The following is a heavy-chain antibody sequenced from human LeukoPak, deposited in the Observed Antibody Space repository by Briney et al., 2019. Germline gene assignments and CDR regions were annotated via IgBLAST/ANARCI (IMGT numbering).Heavy chain of an antibody. CDR3: ARMVERGWFDP. D-gene: IGHD3-10*01. J-gene: IGHJ5*02. CDR2: IYYSGST. Sequence: SETLSLTYTVSGGSISSSSYYWGWIRQPPGKGLEWIGSIYYSGSTCYNPSLKSRVTISVDTSKNQFSLKLSSVTAADTAVYYCARMVERGWFDPWGQGTLVTVSS. CDR1: GGSISSSSYY. V-gene: IGHV4-39*01.